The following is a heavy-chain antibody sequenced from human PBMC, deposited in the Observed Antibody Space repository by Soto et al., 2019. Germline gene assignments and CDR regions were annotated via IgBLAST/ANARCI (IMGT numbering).Heavy chain of an antibody. V-gene: IGHV3-23*01. CDR2: ISGSGGST. CDR1: GFTFSSYA. D-gene: IGHD3-3*01. J-gene: IGHJ6*02. Sequence: SGGSLRLSCAASGFTFSSYAMSWVRQAPGKGLEWVSAISGSGGSTYYADSVKGRFTISRDNSKNTLYLQMNSLRAEDTAVYYCTKDDLGSGYYYYYYYCMDVWGQGTTVTVSS. CDR3: TKDDLGSGYYYYYYYCMDV.